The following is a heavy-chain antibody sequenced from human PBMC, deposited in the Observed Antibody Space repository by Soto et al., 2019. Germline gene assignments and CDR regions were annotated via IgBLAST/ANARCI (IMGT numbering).Heavy chain of an antibody. V-gene: IGHV1-18*01. D-gene: IGHD6-13*01. J-gene: IGHJ6*02. CDR1: GYTFTSYG. CDR3: ARYSISWYDYCFYGMDF. CDR2: ISAYNCKT. Sequence: QVQLVQSGAEVKKPGASVKVSCTASGYTFTSYGISWVRQAPGQGVEWMGWISAYNCKTNKSQKLHGRVIMTTVTSTNTAYIGLRSLRSDDTAVYYRARYSISWYDYCFYGMDFWGQGTTVTVCS.